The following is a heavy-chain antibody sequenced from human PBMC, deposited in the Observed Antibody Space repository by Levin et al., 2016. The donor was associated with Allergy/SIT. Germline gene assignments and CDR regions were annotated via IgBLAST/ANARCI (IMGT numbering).Heavy chain of an antibody. V-gene: IGHV1-69*04. D-gene: IGHD3-22*01. CDR1: GGTFTNYA. J-gene: IGHJ4*02. CDR2: IIPILGIA. CDR3: ARNNHYYDGNGYYGAAIDY. Sequence: SVKVSCKASGGTFTNYAFNWVRQAPGQGLEWMGRIIPILGIANYAQKFQGRVTITADRSTGTAYMELSSLRSEDTAVYYCARNNHYYDGNGYYGAAIDYWGQGTLVSVSS.